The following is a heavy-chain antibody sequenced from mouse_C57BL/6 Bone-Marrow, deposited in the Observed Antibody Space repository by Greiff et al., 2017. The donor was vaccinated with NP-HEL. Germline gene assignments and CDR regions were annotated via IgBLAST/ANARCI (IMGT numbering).Heavy chain of an antibody. V-gene: IGHV3-8*01. Sequence: VHVKQSGPGLAKPSQTLSLTCSVTGYSITSDYWNWIRKFPGNKLEYMGYISYSGSTYYNPSLNSRISITRDTSKNQYYLQLNSVTTEDTATYYCARYPSYSYYAMDYWGQGTSVTVSS. CDR2: ISYSGST. D-gene: IGHD1-3*01. CDR1: GYSITSDY. CDR3: ARYPSYSYYAMDY. J-gene: IGHJ4*01.